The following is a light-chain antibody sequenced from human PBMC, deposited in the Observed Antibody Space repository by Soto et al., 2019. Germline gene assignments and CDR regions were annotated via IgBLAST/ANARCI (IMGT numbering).Light chain of an antibody. CDR1: TSNIGMNP. J-gene: IGLJ2*01. V-gene: IGLV1-44*01. CDR2: NNN. Sequence: QSVLTQPPSASGTPGQRVTISCSGSTSNIGMNPLHWYQKLPRTAPKLLIYNNNQRPSGVPDRFSGSESGTSASLAIGGLQPEDEGDYYCASWDDSLNGVVFGGGTKVTVL. CDR3: ASWDDSLNGVV.